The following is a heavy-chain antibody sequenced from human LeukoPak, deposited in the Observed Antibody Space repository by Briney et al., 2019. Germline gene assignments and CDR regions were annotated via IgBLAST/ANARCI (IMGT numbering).Heavy chain of an antibody. CDR1: GFTFSSYS. Sequence: GGSLRLSCAASGFTFSSYSMNWVRQAPGKGLEWVSSISSSSYIYYADSVKGRFTISRDNAKNSLYLQMNSLRAEDTAVYYCARDRGRPSGSILEPYYFDYWGQGTLVTVSS. V-gene: IGHV3-21*01. CDR2: ISSSSYI. J-gene: IGHJ4*02. CDR3: ARDRGRPSGSILEPYYFDY. D-gene: IGHD1-26*01.